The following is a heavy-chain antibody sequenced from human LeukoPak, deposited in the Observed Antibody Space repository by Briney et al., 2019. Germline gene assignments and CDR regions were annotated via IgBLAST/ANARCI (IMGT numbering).Heavy chain of an antibody. Sequence: SETLSLTCTVSGDSISSGHYYWSWIRQPPGKGLEWLGYIYCSGSTSYNPSLKNRVSMSVDTSKNQFSLKVTSVTAADTAVYYCTRLTNHCDFWGQGTLVTVSP. D-gene: IGHD4-11*01. CDR1: GDSISSGHYY. J-gene: IGHJ4*02. CDR2: IYCSGST. CDR3: TRLTNHCDF. V-gene: IGHV4-30-4*01.